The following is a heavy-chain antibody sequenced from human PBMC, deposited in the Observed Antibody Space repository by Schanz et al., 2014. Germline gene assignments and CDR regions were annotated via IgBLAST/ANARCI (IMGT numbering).Heavy chain of an antibody. Sequence: QVQLVESGGGVVQPGRSLRLSCAASGFSFSTYAIHWVRQAPGKGLEWVAVISKDGSSKYSADSVKGRFTISRDNSKNTLYLQMNSLRAEDTAVYYCAKGRYSSSWFYFDYWGQGILVTVSS. D-gene: IGHD6-13*01. CDR1: GFSFSTYA. J-gene: IGHJ4*02. CDR2: ISKDGSSK. V-gene: IGHV3-30*04. CDR3: AKGRYSSSWFYFDY.